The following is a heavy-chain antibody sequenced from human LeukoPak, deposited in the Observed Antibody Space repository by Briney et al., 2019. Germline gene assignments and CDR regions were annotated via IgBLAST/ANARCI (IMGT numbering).Heavy chain of an antibody. CDR3: ARVRSGSYYNYFDY. Sequence: GGSLRLSCAGSGITLSSYNMNWVRQAPGRGLEWVSSMSSSSRYIYYADSVKGRFTISRDSAKNSLFLQMNSLRVEDTALYYCARVRSGSYYNYFDYWGQGTLVTVSS. J-gene: IGHJ4*02. CDR2: MSSSSRYI. D-gene: IGHD3-10*01. V-gene: IGHV3-21*01. CDR1: GITLSSYN.